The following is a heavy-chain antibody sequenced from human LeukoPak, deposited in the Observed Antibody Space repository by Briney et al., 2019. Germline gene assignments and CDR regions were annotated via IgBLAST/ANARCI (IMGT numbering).Heavy chain of an antibody. J-gene: IGHJ4*02. Sequence: GGSLKLSCAASGCTFSSYAMSWVRQAPGQGLEWVSAISGSGGSTYYADSVKGRFTISRDNSKNTLYLQMNSLRAEDTAVQYCGKDRQTYYYGSVSYFPGYWVQGTLVTVSS. V-gene: IGHV3-23*01. CDR2: ISGSGGST. D-gene: IGHD3-10*01. CDR3: GKDRQTYYYGSVSYFPGY. CDR1: GCTFSSYA.